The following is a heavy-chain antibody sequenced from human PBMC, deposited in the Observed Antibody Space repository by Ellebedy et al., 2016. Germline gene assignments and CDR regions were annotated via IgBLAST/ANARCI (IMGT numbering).Heavy chain of an antibody. CDR3: AKTSGWGYGEN. CDR2: VNTFSGNT. CDR1: GYTFTTFS. D-gene: IGHD3-10*01. J-gene: IGHJ4*02. Sequence: ASVKVSCXASGYTFTTFSITWVRQVPGQGLEWMGFVNTFSGNTKFAQKFQGRVSMTTDSSTHTAYKDLRSLRSDDTAMYYCAKTSGWGYGENWGQGTLVTVSS. V-gene: IGHV1-18*04.